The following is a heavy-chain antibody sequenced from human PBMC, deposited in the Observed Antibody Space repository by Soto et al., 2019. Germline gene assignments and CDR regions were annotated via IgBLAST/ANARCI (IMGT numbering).Heavy chain of an antibody. CDR2: FDPEDGET. V-gene: IGHV1-24*01. Sequence: GASVKVSCKVSGHTLTEISMHWVRQAPGKGLEWMGGFDPEDGETFYAQKFQGRLTMTEDTAIETAYMEMSFLRSEDTAVYYCASGPRRGDVTAVTTWGEQYFYGTNVWGQGTTVTVPS. D-gene: IGHD2-21*02. J-gene: IGHJ6*02. CDR3: ASGPRRGDVTAVTTWGEQYFYGTNV. CDR1: GHTLTEIS.